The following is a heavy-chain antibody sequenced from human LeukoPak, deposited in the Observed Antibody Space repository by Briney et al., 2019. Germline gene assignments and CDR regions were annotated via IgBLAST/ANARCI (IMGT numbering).Heavy chain of an antibody. CDR2: IYYSGST. V-gene: IGHV4-39*07. CDR1: GGSISSSSYY. J-gene: IGHJ4*02. D-gene: IGHD4-23*01. Sequence: PSETLSLTCTVSGGSISSSSYYWGWIRQPPGKGLEWIGSIYYSGSTYYNPSLKSRVTISVDTSKNQFSLKLSSVTAADTAVYYCAREAHGGNSGNYWGQGTLVTVSS. CDR3: AREAHGGNSGNY.